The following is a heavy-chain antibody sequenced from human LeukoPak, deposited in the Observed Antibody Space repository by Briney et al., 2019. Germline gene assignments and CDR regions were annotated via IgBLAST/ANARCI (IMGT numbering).Heavy chain of an antibody. CDR3: ARRQWLVHRGDFDY. V-gene: IGHV4-39*07. J-gene: IGHJ4*02. Sequence: SETLSLTCTVSGGSISSSSYYWGWIRPPPGKGLEWIGSIYYSGSTYYNPSLKSRVTISVDTSKNQFSLKLSSVTAADTAVYYCARRQWLVHRGDFDYWGQGTLVTVSS. D-gene: IGHD6-19*01. CDR1: GGSISSSSYY. CDR2: IYYSGST.